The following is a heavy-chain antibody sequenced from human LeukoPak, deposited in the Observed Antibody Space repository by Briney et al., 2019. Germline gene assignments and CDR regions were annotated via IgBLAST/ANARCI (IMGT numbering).Heavy chain of an antibody. V-gene: IGHV1-2*02. CDR1: GYTFTDYY. CDR3: ARPAYDSSGYYYFDY. CDR2: INPDSGGT. J-gene: IGHJ4*02. D-gene: IGHD3-22*01. Sequence: ASVKVSCKASGYTFTDYYIHWVRQAPGQGLEWMGWINPDSGGTDYAQKFQGRVTMTRDTSISTAYMELSRLRSDDTAVYYCARPAYDSSGYYYFDYWGQGTLVTVSS.